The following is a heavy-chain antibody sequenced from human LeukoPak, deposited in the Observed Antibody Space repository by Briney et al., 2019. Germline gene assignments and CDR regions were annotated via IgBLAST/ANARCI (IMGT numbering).Heavy chain of an antibody. V-gene: IGHV4-59*08. CDR3: ARRRTIFGVVIPQYYFDY. Sequence: SETLSLTCTVSGGSISSYYWTWIRQPPGKGLEWIGYIYYSGSTNYNPSLKSRVTISVDTSKNQFSLKLRSVTAADTAVYYCARRRTIFGVVIPQYYFDYWGQGTLVTVSS. J-gene: IGHJ4*02. CDR2: IYYSGST. CDR1: GGSISSYY. D-gene: IGHD3-3*01.